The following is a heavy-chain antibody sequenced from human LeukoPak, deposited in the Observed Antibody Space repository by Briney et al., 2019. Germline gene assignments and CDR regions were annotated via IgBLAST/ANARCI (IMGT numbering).Heavy chain of an antibody. CDR2: INPSGGST. Sequence: ASVKVSCKASGYTFTSYYMHWVRQAPGQGLEWMVIINPSGGSTSYAQKFQGRVTMTRDTSTSTVYMELSSLRSEDTAVYYCARGGTLITIFGVVINRPTTFDYWGQGTLVTVSS. CDR1: GYTFTSYY. CDR3: ARGGTLITIFGVVINRPTTFDY. D-gene: IGHD3-3*01. J-gene: IGHJ4*02. V-gene: IGHV1-46*01.